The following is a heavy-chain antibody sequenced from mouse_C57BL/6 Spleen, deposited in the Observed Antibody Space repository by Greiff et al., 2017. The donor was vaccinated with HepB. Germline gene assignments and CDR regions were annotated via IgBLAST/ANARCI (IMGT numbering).Heavy chain of an antibody. D-gene: IGHD2-1*01. J-gene: IGHJ4*01. CDR2: IYPGDGDT. V-gene: IGHV1-80*01. CDR3: ARSEGVYYGNYAYAMDY. Sequence: QVQLQQSGAELVKPGASVKISCKASGYAFSSYWMNWVKQRPGKGLEWIGQIYPGDGDTNYNGKFKGKATLTADKSSSTAYMQLSSLTSEDSAVYFCARSEGVYYGNYAYAMDYWGQGTSVTVSS. CDR1: GYAFSSYW.